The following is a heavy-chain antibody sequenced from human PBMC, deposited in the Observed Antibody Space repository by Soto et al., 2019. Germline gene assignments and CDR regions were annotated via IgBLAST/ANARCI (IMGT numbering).Heavy chain of an antibody. CDR1: AFSFSSYA. J-gene: IGHJ3*02. V-gene: IGHV3-30-3*01. CDR3: ARDTLTGDGAFDI. Sequence: GGSLRLSCVASAFSFSSYAMHWVRQAPGKGLEWVAVISYDGTNKYYADSVKGRFTISRDNSKNTLYLQMNTLRAEDTALYYCARDTLTGDGAFDIWGQGTMVTVSS. D-gene: IGHD2-21*01. CDR2: ISYDGTNK.